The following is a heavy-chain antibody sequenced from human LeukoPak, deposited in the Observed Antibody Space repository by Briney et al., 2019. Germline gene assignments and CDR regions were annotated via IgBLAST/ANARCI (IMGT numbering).Heavy chain of an antibody. J-gene: IGHJ6*02. D-gene: IGHD3-10*01. CDR1: GFTFSSYA. CDR3: ARSFSPFYGMDV. CDR2: ISYDGSNK. V-gene: IGHV3-30-3*01. Sequence: PGGSLRLSCAASGFTFSSYAMHWVRQAPGKGLEWVAVISYDGSNKYYADSVKGRFTISRDNSKNTLYLQMNSLRAEDTAVYYCARSFSPFYGMDVWGQGTTVTVSS.